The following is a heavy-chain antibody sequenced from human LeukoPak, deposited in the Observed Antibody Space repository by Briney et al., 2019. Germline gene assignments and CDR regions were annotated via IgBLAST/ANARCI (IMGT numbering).Heavy chain of an antibody. Sequence: AETLSLTCAVSGGSLSGYYWSWIRQPPGKGLEWIGYIYYSGSTNYNPSLKSRVTISVDTSKNQFSLKLSSVTAADTAVYYCARGGGGYKSIWGQGTLVTVSS. CDR1: GGSLSGYY. CDR3: ARGGGGYKSI. J-gene: IGHJ4*02. CDR2: IYYSGST. D-gene: IGHD5-24*01. V-gene: IGHV4-59*01.